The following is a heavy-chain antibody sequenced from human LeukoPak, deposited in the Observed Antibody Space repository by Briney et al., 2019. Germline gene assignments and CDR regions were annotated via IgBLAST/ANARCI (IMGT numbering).Heavy chain of an antibody. CDR3: ARSAAMATITRPPEDAFDI. CDR2: ILWGGST. J-gene: IGHJ3*02. Sequence: GSLGPSCSAFGFNLRNKYMSWGRQAPGKGLGGGPVILWGGSTYYADSVKGRFTISRDNSKNTLYLQMNSLRAEDTAVYYCARSAAMATITRPPEDAFDIWGQGTMVTVSS. V-gene: IGHV3-53*01. CDR1: GFNLRNKY. D-gene: IGHD5-24*01.